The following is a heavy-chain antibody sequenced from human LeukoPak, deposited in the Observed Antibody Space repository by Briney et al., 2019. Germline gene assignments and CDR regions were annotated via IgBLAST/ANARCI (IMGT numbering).Heavy chain of an antibody. Sequence: ASVKVSCKASGYTFTSYDINWVRQATGQGLERMGWMNPNSGNTGYAQKFQGRVTMTRNTSISTAYMELSSLRSEDTAVYYCARFAKSIAARPRVYYYYMGVWGKGTTVTVSS. CDR2: MNPNSGNT. D-gene: IGHD6-6*01. V-gene: IGHV1-8*01. CDR3: ARFAKSIAARPRVYYYYMGV. CDR1: GYTFTSYD. J-gene: IGHJ6*03.